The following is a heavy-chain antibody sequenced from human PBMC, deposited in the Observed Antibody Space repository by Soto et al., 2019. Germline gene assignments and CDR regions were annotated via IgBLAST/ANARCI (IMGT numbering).Heavy chain of an antibody. V-gene: IGHV3-33*01. CDR3: ARDSGGDYHNYYMDV. CDR2: IWYDGSDK. D-gene: IGHD4-17*01. Sequence: QMQLVESGGGVVQPGTSLRLSCAASGFTFSNYAMHWVRQAPGKGLERVTIIWYDGSDKNYGDSVKGRFTISRDNSKNTLYLQMNSLRVEDTAVYYCARDSGGDYHNYYMDVWGEGTTVTVSS. CDR1: GFTFSNYA. J-gene: IGHJ6*03.